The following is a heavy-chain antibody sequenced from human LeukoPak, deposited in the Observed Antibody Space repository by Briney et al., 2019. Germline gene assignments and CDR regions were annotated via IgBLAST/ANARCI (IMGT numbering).Heavy chain of an antibody. Sequence: GGSLRLSCAASGFIFSNYRMHWVRQAPGKGLGWVSRINRDGSITTYADSVKGRFTISRDNAKNTVYLQMNSLRAEDTAVYYCARYFDSVIRGPHWYTDLWGGGTLVTVSS. J-gene: IGHJ2*01. V-gene: IGHV3-74*01. CDR2: INRDGSIT. CDR3: ARYFDSVIRGPHWYTDL. CDR1: GFIFSNYR. D-gene: IGHD5/OR15-5a*01.